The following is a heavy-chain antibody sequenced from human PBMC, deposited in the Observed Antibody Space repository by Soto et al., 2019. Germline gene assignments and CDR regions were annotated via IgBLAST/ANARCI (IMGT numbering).Heavy chain of an antibody. Sequence: SETLSLTCTVSGGSISNYYWSWIRQPPGKGLEWIGYIYYSGSTNYNPSLKSRVTISVDTSKNQFSLKLSSVTAADTAVYYCARVVGAAREPYYYYYGMDVWGQGTTVTVSS. CDR2: IYYSGST. J-gene: IGHJ6*02. CDR1: GGSISNYY. V-gene: IGHV4-59*01. D-gene: IGHD6-6*01. CDR3: ARVVGAAREPYYYYYGMDV.